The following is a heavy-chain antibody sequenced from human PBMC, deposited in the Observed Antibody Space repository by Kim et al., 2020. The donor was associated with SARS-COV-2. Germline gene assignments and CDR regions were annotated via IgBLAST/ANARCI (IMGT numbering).Heavy chain of an antibody. Sequence: SETLSLTCAVYGGSFSGYYWSWIRQPPGKGLEWIGEINHSGSTNYNPSLKSRVTISVDTSKNQFSLKLSSVTAADTAVYYCARGHRGISGWTYYYYYGMDVWGQGTTVTVSS. CDR3: ARGHRGISGWTYYYYYGMDV. D-gene: IGHD6-19*01. V-gene: IGHV4-34*01. CDR2: INHSGST. J-gene: IGHJ6*02. CDR1: GGSFSGYY.